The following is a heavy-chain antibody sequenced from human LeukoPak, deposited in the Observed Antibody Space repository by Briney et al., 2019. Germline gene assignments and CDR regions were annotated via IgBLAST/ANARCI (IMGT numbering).Heavy chain of an antibody. V-gene: IGHV3-23*01. Sequence: PGASLRLSCAASGFTFSNYAMNWVRQAPGKGLEWVSFISGSGTTTQYADFVKGRFTISSDNSKNTLYLQMNSLRAEDTAVYYCAKAQAIFGHNWFDPWGQGTLVTVSS. D-gene: IGHD2/OR15-2a*01. CDR1: GFTFSNYA. CDR3: AKAQAIFGHNWFDP. J-gene: IGHJ5*02. CDR2: ISGSGTTT.